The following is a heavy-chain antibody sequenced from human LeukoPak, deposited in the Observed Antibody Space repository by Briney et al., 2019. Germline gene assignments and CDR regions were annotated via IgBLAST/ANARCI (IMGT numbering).Heavy chain of an antibody. J-gene: IGHJ4*02. V-gene: IGHV3-30-3*01. CDR2: ISYDGSNK. CDR1: GFTFSSYA. CDR3: ARDESHYYFDY. Sequence: PGGSLRLSCAASGFTFSSYAMRWVRQAPGKGLEWVAVISYDGSNKYYADSVKGRFTISRDNSKNTLYLQMNSLRAEDTAVYYCARDESHYYFDYWGQGTLVTVSS.